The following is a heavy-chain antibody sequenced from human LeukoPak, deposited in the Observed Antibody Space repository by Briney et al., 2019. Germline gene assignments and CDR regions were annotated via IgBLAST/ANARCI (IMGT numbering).Heavy chain of an antibody. CDR2: IKSKTDGGTT. Sequence: GGSLRLSCAASGFTFSNAWMSWVRQAPGKGLEWVGRIKSKTDGGTTDYAAPVKGRFTISRDNSKNTLYLQMNSLRAEDTAVYYCAKDPGVAVAGTRQFDYWGQGTLVTVSS. J-gene: IGHJ4*02. D-gene: IGHD6-19*01. V-gene: IGHV3-15*01. CDR1: GFTFSNAW. CDR3: AKDPGVAVAGTRQFDY.